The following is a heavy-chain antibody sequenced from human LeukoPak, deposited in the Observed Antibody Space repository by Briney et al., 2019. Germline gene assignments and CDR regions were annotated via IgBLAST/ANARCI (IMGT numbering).Heavy chain of an antibody. D-gene: IGHD6-13*01. CDR1: GFPFSSYE. CDR2: ISSRSSTI. CDR3: ARDKGITAAGIFYYYYMDV. J-gene: IGHJ6*03. V-gene: IGHV3-48*01. Sequence: GSLRLSCAASGFPFSSYEMNWVRQAPGKGLEWVSYISSRSSTIYYADSVKGRFTISRDNAKNSLYLQMNSLRAEDTAVYYCARDKGITAAGIFYYYYMDVWGKGTTVTVSS.